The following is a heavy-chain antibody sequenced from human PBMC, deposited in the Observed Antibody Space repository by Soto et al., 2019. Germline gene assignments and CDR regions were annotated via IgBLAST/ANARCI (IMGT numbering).Heavy chain of an antibody. Sequence: ESGGGVVQPGRSLRLSCAASGFTFSSYAMHWVRQAPGKGLEWVAVISYDVSNKYYADSVKGRFTISRDNSKNTLYLQMNSLRAEDMAVYYCARDGIFGVVIRVNYYYGMDVWGQGTTVTVSS. D-gene: IGHD3-3*01. V-gene: IGHV3-30-3*01. CDR3: ARDGIFGVVIRVNYYYGMDV. J-gene: IGHJ6*02. CDR2: ISYDVSNK. CDR1: GFTFSSYA.